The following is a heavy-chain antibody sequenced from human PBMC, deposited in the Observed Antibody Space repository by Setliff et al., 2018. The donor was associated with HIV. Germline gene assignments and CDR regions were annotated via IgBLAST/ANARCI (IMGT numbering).Heavy chain of an antibody. CDR3: ARVVRPTVAEYYFDY. CDR2: MNPQSGNA. J-gene: IGHJ4*02. CDR1: GYTFTSYD. Sequence: ASVKVSCKASGYTFTSYDINWVRQAPGQGLECMGWMNPQSGNAGYVQKFQGRVTMARNTSISTAYMALTSLRSEDTAMYYWARVVRPTVAEYYFDYWGQGTLVTVSS. V-gene: IGHV1-8*02. D-gene: IGHD6-19*01.